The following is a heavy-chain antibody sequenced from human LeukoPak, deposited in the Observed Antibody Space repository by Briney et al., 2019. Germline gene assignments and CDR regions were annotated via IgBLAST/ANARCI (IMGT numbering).Heavy chain of an antibody. Sequence: ASVKVSCKASGYTFTGYYMHWVRQAPGQGLEWMGWINPNSGGTNYAQKFQGRVTMTRDTSISTAYMELSRLRSDDTAVYYCARVPAAIHNWFDPWGQGTLVTVS. CDR3: ARVPAAIHNWFDP. D-gene: IGHD2-2*02. CDR2: INPNSGGT. V-gene: IGHV1-2*02. J-gene: IGHJ5*02. CDR1: GYTFTGYY.